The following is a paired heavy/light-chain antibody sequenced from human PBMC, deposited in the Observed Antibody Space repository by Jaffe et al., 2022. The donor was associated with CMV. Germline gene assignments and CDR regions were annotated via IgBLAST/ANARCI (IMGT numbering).Heavy chain of an antibody. CDR1: GFSLSSSGVG. CDR3: AHMRRGEYCDTHCYAGFDY. J-gene: IGHJ4*02. CDR2: IHWDDGT. V-gene: IGHV2-5*02. Sequence: QITLKESGPTLVKPTETLTLTCTFSGFSLSSSGVGVGWIRQPPGKALECLAFIHWDDGTRYSPSLKSRLTITKDTSKNQVVLTMTNMDPVDTAAYYCAHMRRGEYCDTHCYAGFDYWGQGTLVTVSS. D-gene: IGHD2-21*01.
Light chain of an antibody. V-gene: IGKV3-11*01. J-gene: IGKJ5*01. CDR3: QQRSNWFT. CDR1: QSVSNY. Sequence: EIVLTQSPATLSLSPGERATLSCRASQSVSNYLAWYQQKPGQAPRLLIYDALNRATGIPARFSGSGSGTDFTLTISSLEPEDFAVYYCQQRSNWFTFGQGTRLDIK. CDR2: DAL.